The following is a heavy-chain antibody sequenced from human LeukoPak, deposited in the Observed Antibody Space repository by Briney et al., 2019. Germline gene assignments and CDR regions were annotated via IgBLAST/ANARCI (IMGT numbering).Heavy chain of an antibody. J-gene: IGHJ3*02. D-gene: IGHD5-18*01. CDR2: FDPEDGET. Sequence: ASVKVSCKVSGYTLTELSMHWVRQAPGKGLEWMGGFDPEDGETIYAQKFQGRVTMTEDTSTDTAYMELSSLRSEDTAVYYCATGGSGRRGYSKYRIRREAFDIWGQGTMVTVSS. V-gene: IGHV1-24*01. CDR3: ATGGSGRRGYSKYRIRREAFDI. CDR1: GYTLTELS.